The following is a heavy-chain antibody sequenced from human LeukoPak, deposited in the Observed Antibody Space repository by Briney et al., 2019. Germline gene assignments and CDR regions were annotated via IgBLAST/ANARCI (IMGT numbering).Heavy chain of an antibody. CDR3: ARDRTGYYGSGSYYIGIWWFDP. D-gene: IGHD3-10*01. CDR2: INHSGST. Sequence: PSETLSLTCAVYGGSFSGYYWSWIRQPPGKGLEWIGEINHSGSTNYNPSLKSRVTISVDTSKNQFSLKLSSVTAADTAVYYCARDRTGYYGSGSYYIGIWWFDPWGQGTLVTVSS. CDR1: GGSFSGYY. V-gene: IGHV4-34*01. J-gene: IGHJ5*02.